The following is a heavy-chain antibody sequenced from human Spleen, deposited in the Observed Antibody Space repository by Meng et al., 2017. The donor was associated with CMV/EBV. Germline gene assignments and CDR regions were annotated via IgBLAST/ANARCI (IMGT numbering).Heavy chain of an antibody. J-gene: IGHJ5*02. D-gene: IGHD2-21*01. CDR2: INPYSGAT. Sequence: ASVKVSCKSSGYSFTGYYLHWVRQAPGQGLEWMGWINPYSGATKYAEKFQGRVTMTRYTSISTAYMELNTLRSDDTAVYYCASSTSGVVIGILRRYNWFDPWGQGTLVTVSS. CDR1: GYSFTGYY. CDR3: ASSTSGVVIGILRRYNWFDP. V-gene: IGHV1-2*02.